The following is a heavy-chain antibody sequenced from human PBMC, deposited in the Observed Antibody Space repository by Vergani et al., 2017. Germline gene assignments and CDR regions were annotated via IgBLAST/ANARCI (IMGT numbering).Heavy chain of an antibody. Sequence: EVQLVESGGGLVQPGGSLRLSCAASGFTVSSNYMSWVRQAPGKGLEWVSVISWNSGSIGYADSVKGRFTISRDNAKNSLYLQMNSLRAEDTALYYCAKDVYGDYPEGAFDIWGQGTMVTVSS. CDR1: GFTVSSNY. V-gene: IGHV3-9*01. D-gene: IGHD4-17*01. J-gene: IGHJ3*02. CDR3: AKDVYGDYPEGAFDI. CDR2: ISWNSGSI.